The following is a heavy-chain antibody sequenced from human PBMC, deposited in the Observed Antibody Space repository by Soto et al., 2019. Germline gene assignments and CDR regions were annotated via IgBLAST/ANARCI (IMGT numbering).Heavy chain of an antibody. V-gene: IGHV1-69*01. CDR2: IIPISGTA. D-gene: IGHD2-2*01. CDR3: ARSQGSSTSLEIYYYYYYGMDV. Sequence: QVQLVQSGAEVKKPGSSVKVSCKASGGTFSSYAISWVRQAPGQGLEWMGGIIPISGTANYAQKFQGRVTITADESTSPAYMELSSLRSEDTAVYYCARSQGSSTSLEIYYYYYYGMDVWGQGTTGTVSS. J-gene: IGHJ6*02. CDR1: GGTFSSYA.